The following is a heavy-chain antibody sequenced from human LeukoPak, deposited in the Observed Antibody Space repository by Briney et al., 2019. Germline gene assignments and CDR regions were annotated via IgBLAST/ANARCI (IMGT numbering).Heavy chain of an antibody. D-gene: IGHD6-19*01. J-gene: IGHJ4*02. Sequence: ASVKVSFKASGYTFTNYAMHWVRQAPGQRREWMGWINAGNGNTKYSQKFQGRVTITRDTSASTAYMELSSLRSEDTAVYYCARDLQQWLVPSDYWGQGTLVTVSS. V-gene: IGHV1-3*01. CDR2: INAGNGNT. CDR1: GYTFTNYA. CDR3: ARDLQQWLVPSDY.